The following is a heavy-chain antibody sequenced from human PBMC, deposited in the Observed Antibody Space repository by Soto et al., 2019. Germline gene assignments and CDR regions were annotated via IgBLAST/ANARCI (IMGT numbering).Heavy chain of an antibody. D-gene: IGHD4-17*01. CDR1: GGSISSGDYY. CDR2: IYYSGST. J-gene: IGHJ6*02. CDR3: ARDRTTGFHGMDV. Sequence: PSETLSLTCTVSGGSISSGDYYWSWIRQPPGKGLEWIGYIYYSGSTYYNPSLKSRVTISVDTSKNQFSLKLSSVTAADTAVYYCARDRTTGFHGMDVWGQGTTVTVSS. V-gene: IGHV4-30-4*01.